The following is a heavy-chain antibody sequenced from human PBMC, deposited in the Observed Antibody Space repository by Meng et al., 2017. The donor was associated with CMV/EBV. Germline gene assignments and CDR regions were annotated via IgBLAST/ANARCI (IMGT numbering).Heavy chain of an antibody. J-gene: IGHJ6*02. D-gene: IGHD6-13*01. CDR2: IIPIFGTA. Sequence: SAQVSCKASAGTSSSYAISWVRQAPRQGLEWMGGIIPIFGTANYAQKFQGRVTITTDESTSTAYMKLSSLRSEDTAVYYCARGTPEGGIAAAGTHYYYYYGMDVWGQGTTVTVSS. CDR3: ARGTPEGGIAAAGTHYYYYYGMDV. CDR1: AGTSSSYA. V-gene: IGHV1-69*05.